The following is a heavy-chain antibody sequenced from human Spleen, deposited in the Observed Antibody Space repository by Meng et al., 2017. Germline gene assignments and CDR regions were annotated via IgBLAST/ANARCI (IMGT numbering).Heavy chain of an antibody. CDR1: GGSFSDYY. CDR3: ARGPTTMAHDFDY. Sequence: QWQPQQWGSGLLKPSETLSPPCVVSGGSFSDYYWSCIPQPPGKGLEWIGEIHHSGSTNYNPSLESRATISVDTSQNNLSLKLSSVTAADSAVYYCARGPTTMAHDFDYWGQGTLVTVSS. J-gene: IGHJ4*02. D-gene: IGHD4-11*01. CDR2: IHHSGST. V-gene: IGHV4-34*01.